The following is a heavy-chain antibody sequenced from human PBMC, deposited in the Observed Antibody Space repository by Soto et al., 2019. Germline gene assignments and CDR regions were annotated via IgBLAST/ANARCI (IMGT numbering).Heavy chain of an antibody. V-gene: IGHV1-18*01. CDR3: ARVGSGWLRFGAFDI. Sequence: ASVKVSCKASGYTFTSYGISRVRQAPGQGLEWMGWISAYNGNTNYAQKLQGRVTMTTDTSTSTAYMELRSLRSDDTAVYYCARVGSGWLRFGAFDIWGQGTMVTVSS. CDR1: GYTFTSYG. CDR2: ISAYNGNT. D-gene: IGHD6-19*01. J-gene: IGHJ3*02.